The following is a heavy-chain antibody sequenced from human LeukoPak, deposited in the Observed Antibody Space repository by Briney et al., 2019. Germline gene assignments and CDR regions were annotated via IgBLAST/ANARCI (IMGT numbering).Heavy chain of an antibody. D-gene: IGHD2-2*01. V-gene: IGHV1-2*02. Sequence: ASVKVSCKASGYTFTGYYMHWVRQAPGQGLEWMGWINPNSGGTNYAQKFQGRVTMTRDTSISTAYMELSRLRSDDTAVYYCARKGSIVVVPAAMEYFQHWGQGTLVTVSS. CDR1: GYTFTGYY. CDR2: INPNSGGT. CDR3: ARKGSIVVVPAAMEYFQH. J-gene: IGHJ1*01.